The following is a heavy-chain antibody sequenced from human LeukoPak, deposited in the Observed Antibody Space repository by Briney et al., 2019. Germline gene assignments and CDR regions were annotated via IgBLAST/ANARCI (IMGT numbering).Heavy chain of an antibody. J-gene: IGHJ6*04. D-gene: IGHD6-13*01. V-gene: IGHV3-21*01. CDR3: ARDRPPAAGTYYYYYGMDV. Sequence: GGSLRLSCAASGLTFSSYSMNWVRQAPGKGLEWVSSISSSSSYIYYADSVKGRFTISRDNAKNSLYLQMNSLRAEDTAVYYCARDRPPAAGTYYYYYGMDVRGKGTTVTVSS. CDR1: GLTFSSYS. CDR2: ISSSSSYI.